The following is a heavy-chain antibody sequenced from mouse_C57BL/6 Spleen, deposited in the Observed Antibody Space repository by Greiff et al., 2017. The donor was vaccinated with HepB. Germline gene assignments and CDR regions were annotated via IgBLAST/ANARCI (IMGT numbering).Heavy chain of an antibody. V-gene: IGHV1-81*01. CDR1: GYTFTSYG. CDR2: IYPRSGNT. D-gene: IGHD2-4*01. Sequence: VKLMESGAELARPGASVKLSCKASGYTFTSYGISWVKQRTGQGLEWIGEIYPRSGNTYYNEKFKDKATLTADKSSSTAYMELRSLTSEDSAVYFCAPYDYDDAIDYWGQGTSVTVSS. J-gene: IGHJ4*01. CDR3: APYDYDDAIDY.